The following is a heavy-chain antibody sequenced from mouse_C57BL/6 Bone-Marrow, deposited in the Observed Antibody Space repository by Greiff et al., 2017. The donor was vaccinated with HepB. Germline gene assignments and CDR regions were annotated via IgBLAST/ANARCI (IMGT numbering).Heavy chain of an antibody. J-gene: IGHJ4*01. Sequence: EVQLVESEGGLVQPGSSMKLSCTASGFTFSDYYMAWVRQVPEKGLEWVANINYDGSSTYYLDSLKSRFIISRDNAKNILYLQISSLKSEDTATYYCARDRDGDYAMGYWGQGTSVTVSS. CDR3: ARDRDGDYAMGY. CDR2: INYDGSST. V-gene: IGHV5-16*01. CDR1: GFTFSDYY. D-gene: IGHD1-1*01.